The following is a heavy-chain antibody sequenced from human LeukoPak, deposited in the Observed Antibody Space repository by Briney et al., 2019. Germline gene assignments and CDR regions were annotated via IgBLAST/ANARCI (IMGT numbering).Heavy chain of an antibody. J-gene: IGHJ4*02. CDR2: IYYSGST. CDR1: GGSISSSSYY. V-gene: IGHV4-39*01. CDR3: AKLIAVAAPFDY. D-gene: IGHD6-19*01. Sequence: SETLSLTCTVSGGSISSSSYYWGWIRQPPGKGLEWIGSIYYSGSTYYNPSLKSRVTISVDTSKNQFSLKLSSVTAADTAVYYCAKLIAVAAPFDYWGQGTPVTVSS.